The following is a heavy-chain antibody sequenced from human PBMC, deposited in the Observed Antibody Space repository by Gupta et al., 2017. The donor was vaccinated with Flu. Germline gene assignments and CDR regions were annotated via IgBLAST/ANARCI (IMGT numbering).Heavy chain of an antibody. D-gene: IGHD6-6*01. J-gene: IGHJ6*02. CDR1: GFTFSSYA. CDR2: ISGSGGST. Sequence: EVQLLESGGGLVQPGGSLRLSCAASGFTFSSYAMSWVRQAPGKGLEWVSAISGSGGSTYYADPVKGRFTISRDNSKNTLYLQMNSLRAEDTAVYYCAKDTAARPYGMDVWGQGTTVTVSS. V-gene: IGHV3-23*01. CDR3: AKDTAARPYGMDV.